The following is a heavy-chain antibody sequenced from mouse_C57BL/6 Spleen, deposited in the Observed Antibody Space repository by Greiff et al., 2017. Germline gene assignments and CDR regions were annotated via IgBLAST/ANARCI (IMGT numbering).Heavy chain of an antibody. CDR3: ARGNYDGYLYAMDY. V-gene: IGHV1-52*01. D-gene: IGHD2-3*01. CDR2: IDPSDSET. CDR1: GYTFTSYW. Sequence: QVQLQQPGAELVRPGSSVKLSCKASGYTFTSYWMHWVKQRPIQGLEWIGNIDPSDSETHYNQKFKDKATLTVDKSSSTAYMQLSSLTSEDSAGYYCARGNYDGYLYAMDYWGQGTSVTGSS. J-gene: IGHJ4*01.